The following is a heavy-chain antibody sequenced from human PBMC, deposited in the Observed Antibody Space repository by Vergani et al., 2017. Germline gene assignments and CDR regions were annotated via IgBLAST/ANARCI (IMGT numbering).Heavy chain of an antibody. D-gene: IGHD3-9*01. CDR3: AWGAFDILPAVMLFDI. J-gene: IGHJ3*02. CDR2: IFSNDEK. V-gene: IGHV2-26*04. CDR1: GFSLSIARMG. Sequence: QVTLKESGPVLVKPTETLTLTCTVSGFSLSIARMGVSWIRQPPGKALEWLANIFSNDEKSYNTSLKSRLTISKNTSKSQVGLTITNMDPVDTATYYCAWGAFDILPAVMLFDIWGQGTMVTVSS.